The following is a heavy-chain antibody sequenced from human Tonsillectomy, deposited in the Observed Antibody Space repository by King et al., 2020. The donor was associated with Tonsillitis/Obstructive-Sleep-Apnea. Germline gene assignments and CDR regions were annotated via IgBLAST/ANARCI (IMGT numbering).Heavy chain of an antibody. CDR1: GGSISSSSYY. CDR3: ARHGSEMATIVRFYFDY. D-gene: IGHD5-24*01. CDR2: IYYSGTT. V-gene: IGHV4-39*01. J-gene: IGHJ4*02. Sequence: QLQESGPGLVKPSETLSLTCTVSGGSISSSSYYWGWIRQPPGKGLEWIGSIYYSGTTYYNPSLKSRVTISVDTSKNQFSLQLSSVTAADTAVYYCARHGSEMATIVRFYFDYWGQGTLVTVSS.